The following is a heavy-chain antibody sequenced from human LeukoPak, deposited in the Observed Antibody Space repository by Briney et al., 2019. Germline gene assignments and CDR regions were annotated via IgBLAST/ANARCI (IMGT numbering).Heavy chain of an antibody. V-gene: IGHV4-59*08. CDR1: GGSISSYY. Sequence: KPSETLSLTCTVSGGSISSYYWSWIRRPPGKGLEWIGYIYYSGSTNYNPSLKSRVTISVDTSKNQFSLKLSSVTAADTAVYYCARHPDGMDVWGQGTTVTVSS. J-gene: IGHJ6*02. CDR2: IYYSGST. CDR3: ARHPDGMDV.